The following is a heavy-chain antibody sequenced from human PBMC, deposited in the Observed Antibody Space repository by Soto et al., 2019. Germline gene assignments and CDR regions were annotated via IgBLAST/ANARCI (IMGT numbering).Heavy chain of an antibody. CDR2: IYWYDDK. V-gene: IGHV2-5*01. CDR1: GFSLSISGVG. Sequence: QITLKESGPTLVKPTRTLTLTCTFSGFSLSISGVGVVWIRQPPGNPLEWLELIYWYDDKRYIPSLKSRLTLTKDTTKNQMVLTMNIMDPVDTATYYCAQPYSGKYYSFDYWGQGTLVTVSS. CDR3: AQPYSGKYYSFDY. J-gene: IGHJ4*02. D-gene: IGHD1-26*01.